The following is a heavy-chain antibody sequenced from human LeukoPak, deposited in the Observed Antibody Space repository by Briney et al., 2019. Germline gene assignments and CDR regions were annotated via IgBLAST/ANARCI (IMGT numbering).Heavy chain of an antibody. CDR2: IWYDGSNK. V-gene: IGHV3-33*01. J-gene: IGHJ4*02. CDR1: GFTFSSYG. Sequence: GGSLRLSCAASGFTFSSYGMHWVRQAPGKGLEWVAVIWYDGSNKYYADSVKGRFTISRDNSKNTLYLQMNSLRAEDTAVYYCARDSGGLDYFDYWGQGTLVTVSS. D-gene: IGHD1-26*01. CDR3: ARDSGGLDYFDY.